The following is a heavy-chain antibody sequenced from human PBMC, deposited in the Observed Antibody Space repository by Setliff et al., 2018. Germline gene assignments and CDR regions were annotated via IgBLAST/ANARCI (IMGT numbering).Heavy chain of an antibody. V-gene: IGHV1-2*02. Sequence: ASVKVSCKASGYTFTGYYMHWVRQAPGQGLEWMGWINPNSGGTNYAQKFQGRVTMTRDTSASIAFMELSSLRSEDMAVYYCARSGGSNWQTKLDYWGRGTLVTVSS. CDR1: GYTFTGYY. D-gene: IGHD2-15*01. CDR2: INPNSGGT. CDR3: ARSGGSNWQTKLDY. J-gene: IGHJ4*02.